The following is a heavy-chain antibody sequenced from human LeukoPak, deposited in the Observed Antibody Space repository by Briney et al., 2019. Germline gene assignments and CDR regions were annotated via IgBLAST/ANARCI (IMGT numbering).Heavy chain of an antibody. CDR3: STVEHF. CDR1: GFTFGKYW. CDR2: IKHDGSEK. D-gene: IGHD1-1*01. V-gene: IGHV3-7*01. J-gene: IGHJ4*02. Sequence: PGGSLRLSCVASGFTFGKYWMSWVRQAPGKGLEWVANIKHDGSEKNYVDSVKGRFTISRDDVKNMLYLQMNSLRVEDTGLYYCSTVEHFWGQGTLVTVSS.